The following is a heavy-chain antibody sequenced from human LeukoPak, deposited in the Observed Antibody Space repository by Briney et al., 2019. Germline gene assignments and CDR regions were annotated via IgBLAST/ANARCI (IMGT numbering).Heavy chain of an antibody. CDR3: AKSDYGSGSYYDYYYMDV. CDR2: ISGNGDST. CDR1: GFTFSSYG. Sequence: PGGSLRLSCAASGFTFSSYGMGWVRQAPGKGLEWVSAISGNGDSTYYADSVKGRFTISRDNAKNSLYLQMNSLRAEDTAVYYCAKSDYGSGSYYDYYYMDVWGKGTTVTVSS. J-gene: IGHJ6*03. D-gene: IGHD3-10*01. V-gene: IGHV3-23*01.